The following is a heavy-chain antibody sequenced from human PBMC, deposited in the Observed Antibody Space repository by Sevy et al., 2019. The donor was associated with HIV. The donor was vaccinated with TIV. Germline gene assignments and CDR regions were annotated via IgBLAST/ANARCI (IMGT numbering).Heavy chain of an antibody. D-gene: IGHD3-10*01. J-gene: IGHJ3*02. V-gene: IGHV4-4*07. CDR2: IYTSGST. Sequence: SETLSLTCTVSGGSISSYYWSWIRQPAGKGLEWIGRIYTSGSTNYNPSLKSRVTMSVDTSKNQFSLKLGSVTAADTAVYYCARGRRGVILSYAFDIWGQGTMVTVSS. CDR1: GGSISSYY. CDR3: ARGRRGVILSYAFDI.